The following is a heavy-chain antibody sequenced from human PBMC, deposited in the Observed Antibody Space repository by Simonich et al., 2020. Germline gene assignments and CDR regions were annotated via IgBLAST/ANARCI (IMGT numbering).Heavy chain of an antibody. J-gene: IGHJ4*02. D-gene: IGHD6-13*01. CDR2: HSAENGNT. CDR1: GYTFTIYG. V-gene: IGHV1-18*01. CDR3: ARDQGGRAAAATDY. Sequence: QVQLVQSGAEVKKPGASVKVSCKASGYTFTIYGISWVRQPPGQGLEWKGGHSAENGNTNYDQKLQVRVTRTTDTSTSTAYMGLRSLRSDDTAVYYCARDQGGRAAAATDYWGQGTLVTVSS.